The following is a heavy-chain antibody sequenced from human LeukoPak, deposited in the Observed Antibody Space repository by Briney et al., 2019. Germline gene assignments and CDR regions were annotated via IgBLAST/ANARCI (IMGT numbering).Heavy chain of an antibody. CDR3: AHRKYYYDSNGYGDAFDI. J-gene: IGHJ3*02. CDR2: IYWDDGR. V-gene: IGHV2-5*02. D-gene: IGHD3-22*01. Sequence: SGPTLVKPPQTLTLTCTFSGFSLSTSGVGVGWIRQPPGKALEWPALIYWDDGRRYSPSLKSRLTITKDTSKNQVVLTMTDMDPVDTATYYCAHRKYYYDSNGYGDAFDIWGQGTMVTVSS. CDR1: GFSLSTSGVG.